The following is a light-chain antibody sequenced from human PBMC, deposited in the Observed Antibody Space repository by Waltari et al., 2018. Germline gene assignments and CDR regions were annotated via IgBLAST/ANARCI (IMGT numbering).Light chain of an antibody. CDR3: QQYNNWPQT. V-gene: IGKV3-15*01. CDR1: QSVSSN. CDR2: GAS. Sequence: EIVMTQSTATLSMSTGERATLSCRASQSVSSNLAWYQQKPGQAPRLLIYGASTRATGIPARFSGSGSGTEFTLTISRLQSEDFAVYYCQQYNNWPQTFGQGTKVEIK. J-gene: IGKJ1*01.